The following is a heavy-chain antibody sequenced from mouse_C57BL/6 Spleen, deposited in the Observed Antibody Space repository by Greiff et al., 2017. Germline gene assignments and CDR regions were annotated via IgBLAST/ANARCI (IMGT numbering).Heavy chain of an antibody. CDR2: IYPRSGNT. V-gene: IGHV1-81*01. Sequence: QVQLQQSGAELARPGASVQLSCQASGYTFTSYGISWVKQRTGQGLEWIGEIYPRSGNTYYNEKFKGKATLTADKSSSTAYMELRSLTSEDSAVYFCASLSDGYYAYWGQGTLVTVSA. D-gene: IGHD2-3*01. CDR3: ASLSDGYYAY. CDR1: GYTFTSYG. J-gene: IGHJ3*01.